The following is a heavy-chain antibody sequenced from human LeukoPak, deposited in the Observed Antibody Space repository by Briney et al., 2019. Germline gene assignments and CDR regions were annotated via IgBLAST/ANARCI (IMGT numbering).Heavy chain of an antibody. CDR1: GGSISSSSYY. CDR3: ARHGAGVHGPVDY. J-gene: IGHJ4*02. Sequence: SETLSLTCTVSGGSISSSSYYWGWIRQPPGKGLEWIGSIYKSGSTYYNPSLKSRVTIFVDTSKNQFYLNLNSVTAADTAVYYCARHGAGVHGPVDYGGQGALVTVSS. V-gene: IGHV4-39*01. D-gene: IGHD6-19*01. CDR2: IYKSGST.